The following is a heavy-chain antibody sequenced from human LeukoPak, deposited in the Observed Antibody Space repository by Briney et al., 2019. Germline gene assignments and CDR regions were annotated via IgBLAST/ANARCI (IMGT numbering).Heavy chain of an antibody. CDR1: GFTFRIYW. J-gene: IGHJ5*02. CDR2: INPDGSEK. D-gene: IGHD1-26*01. Sequence: GGSLRLSCAASGFTFRIYWMSWVRQAPGRGLERVANINPDGSEKYYVDSVKGRFTISRDNAENSLYLQMNSLRAEDTAVYYCAPAEYGGSEDWSDPWGQGTLVTVSS. V-gene: IGHV3-7*01. CDR3: APAEYGGSEDWSDP.